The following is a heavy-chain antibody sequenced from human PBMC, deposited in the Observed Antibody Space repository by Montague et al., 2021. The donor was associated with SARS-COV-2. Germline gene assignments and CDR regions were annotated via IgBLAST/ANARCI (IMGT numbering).Heavy chain of an antibody. D-gene: IGHD6-13*01. V-gene: IGHV4-39*01. CDR3: ARPKYSSSWYVDY. J-gene: IGHJ4*02. CDR2: IYYSGST. Sequence: SETLSLTCTVSGGSISSSSYYWGWIRQPPGKGLEWIGSIYYSGSTYYNPSLKSRVTISVGTSKNQLSLKLSSVTAADTAVYYCARPKYSSSWYVDYWGQGTLVTVSS. CDR1: GGSISSSSYY.